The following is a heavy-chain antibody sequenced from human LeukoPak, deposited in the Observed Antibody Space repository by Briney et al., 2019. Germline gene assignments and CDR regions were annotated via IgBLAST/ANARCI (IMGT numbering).Heavy chain of an antibody. CDR1: GYTFTSYY. D-gene: IGHD5-18*01. J-gene: IGHJ6*02. CDR2: INPSGGST. CDR3: ARFPVRGYTYGSLIHHMDV. V-gene: IGHV1-46*01. Sequence: ASVKVSCKASGYTFTSYYMHWVRQAPGQGLEWMGIINPSGGSTSYAQKFQGRVTMTRDTSTSTVYMELSSLKSEDTAIYYCARFPVRGYTYGSLIHHMDVWGQGTTVTVSS.